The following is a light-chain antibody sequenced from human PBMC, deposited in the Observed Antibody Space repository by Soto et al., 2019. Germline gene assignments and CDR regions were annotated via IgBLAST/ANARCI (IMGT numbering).Light chain of an antibody. Sequence: QSVLTQPPSVSGAPGQKVTISCTGSSSNIGAGYDVNWYHQLPGTASQLLIHGNSNRPSGVPDRFSGSKSGSSASLAITGLQAEDEADYFCQSYDSSLSGYVFGPGTKVTVL. CDR1: SSNIGAGYD. CDR2: GNS. V-gene: IGLV1-40*01. J-gene: IGLJ1*01. CDR3: QSYDSSLSGYV.